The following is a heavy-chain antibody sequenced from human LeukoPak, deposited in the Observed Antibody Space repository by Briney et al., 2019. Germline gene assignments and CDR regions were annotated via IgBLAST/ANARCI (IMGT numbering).Heavy chain of an antibody. CDR1: SGSISSGAYY. J-gene: IGHJ3*02. CDR3: AKDRPTYGGWGLDAFDI. CDR2: ISGSGGST. D-gene: IGHD4-23*01. V-gene: IGHV3-23*01. Sequence: PSETLSLTCTVSSGSISSGAYYWGWIRQPPGKGLEWVSAISGSGGSTYYADSVKGRFTISRDNSKNTLYLQMNSLRAEDTAVYYCAKDRPTYGGWGLDAFDIWGQGTMVTVSS.